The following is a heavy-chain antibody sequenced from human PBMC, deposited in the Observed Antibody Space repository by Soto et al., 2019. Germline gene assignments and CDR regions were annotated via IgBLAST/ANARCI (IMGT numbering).Heavy chain of an antibody. V-gene: IGHV2-5*02. J-gene: IGHJ4*02. Sequence: QITLKESGPTLVKPTQTLTLTCTFSGFSLSTSGVGVGWIRQPPGKALEWLALIYWDDDKRYRPSLKSRLTIXXDTSKSQVVLTMTNMDPVDTATYYCAHCPSGYFDSWGQGTLVTVSS. CDR1: GFSLSTSGVG. CDR3: AHCPSGYFDS. D-gene: IGHD3-22*01. CDR2: IYWDDDK.